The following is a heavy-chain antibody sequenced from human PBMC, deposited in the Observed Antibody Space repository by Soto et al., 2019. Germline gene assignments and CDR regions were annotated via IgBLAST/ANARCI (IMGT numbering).Heavy chain of an antibody. CDR2: IYPSVSS. V-gene: IGHV4-38-2*02. CDR1: GFAISRGYY. D-gene: IGHD1-1*01. Sequence: SQTIPVTCSVAGFAISRGYYWSLVRQPPGKGLEWIGSIYPSVSSYHNPSLATRLRLSIDTSKNQFTLNLTSVTAADTALYFCAREKVGTTFFDNWGQGIQVTVSS. CDR3: AREKVGTTFFDN. J-gene: IGHJ4*02.